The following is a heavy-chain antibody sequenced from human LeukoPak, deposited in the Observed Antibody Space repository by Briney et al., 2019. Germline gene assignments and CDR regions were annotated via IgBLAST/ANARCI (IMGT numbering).Heavy chain of an antibody. J-gene: IGHJ4*02. CDR1: GFTFSSYS. V-gene: IGHV3-21*01. CDR3: ARGSTGGYSGYDATRKYFDY. Sequence: PGGSLRLSCAASGFTFSSYSMNWVRQAPGKGLEWVSSISSRSSYIYYTDPVKGRFTISRDNAKNSLHLQMNSLRAEDTALYYCARGSTGGYSGYDATRKYFDYWGQGTLVTVSS. D-gene: IGHD5-12*01. CDR2: ISSRSSYI.